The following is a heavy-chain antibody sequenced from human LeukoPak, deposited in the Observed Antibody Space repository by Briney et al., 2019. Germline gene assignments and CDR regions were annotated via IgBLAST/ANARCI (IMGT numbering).Heavy chain of an antibody. CDR2: INPSGGST. CDR3: ARETPPVRGVTGPHYGMDV. CDR1: GYTFTSYY. Sequence: GASVKVSCKASGYTFTSYYMHWVRQAPGQGLEWMGIINPSGGSTSYAQKFQGRVTMTRDTSTSTVYMELSSLRSEDTAVYYCARETPPVRGVTGPHYGMDVWGQGTTVTVSS. D-gene: IGHD3-10*02. J-gene: IGHJ6*02. V-gene: IGHV1-46*01.